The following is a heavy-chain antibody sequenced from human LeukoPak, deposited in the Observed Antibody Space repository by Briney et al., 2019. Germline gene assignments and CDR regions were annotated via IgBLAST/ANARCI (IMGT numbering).Heavy chain of an antibody. CDR1: GFPFSSYA. CDR2: ISDSGGST. CDR3: VRGYSFGPYGMDV. Sequence: GGSLRLSCSASGFPFSSYAMHWVRQAPGKGLEYVSAISDSGGSTYYADSVKGRFTISRDNSKNTLYLQMSSLRAEDTAVYFCVRGYSFGPYGMDVWGQGTSVTVSS. V-gene: IGHV3-64D*09. D-gene: IGHD2-15*01. J-gene: IGHJ6*02.